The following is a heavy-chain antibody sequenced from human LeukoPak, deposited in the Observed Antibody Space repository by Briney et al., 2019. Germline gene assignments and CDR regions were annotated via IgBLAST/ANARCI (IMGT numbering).Heavy chain of an antibody. CDR3: ARFAYCGGHCWYYFDY. Sequence: SETLSLTCTVSGGSISSYYWSWIRQPPGKGLEWIGYIYSSGSTNYNSALKSRITISVDTSKTQFSLKLSSVTAADTAVYYCARFAYCGGHCWYYFDYWGQGTLVTVSS. D-gene: IGHD2-21*02. V-gene: IGHV4-59*01. J-gene: IGHJ4*02. CDR2: IYSSGST. CDR1: GGSISSYY.